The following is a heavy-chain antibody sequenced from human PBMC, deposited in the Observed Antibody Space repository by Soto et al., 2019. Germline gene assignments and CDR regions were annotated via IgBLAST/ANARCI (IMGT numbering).Heavy chain of an antibody. V-gene: IGHV3-74*01. CDR2: INHDGSKT. CDR1: KFSFSSYW. Sequence: GGSLRLSCAASKFSFSSYWMHWVRQVPGKGPAWVSRINHDGSKTEYADSVKGRFTISRDNTKNTLYLQMNSLRVEDTAMYYCVREPWGFSGTWYDYWGQGTLVTVSS. J-gene: IGHJ4*02. D-gene: IGHD6-13*01. CDR3: VREPWGFSGTWYDY.